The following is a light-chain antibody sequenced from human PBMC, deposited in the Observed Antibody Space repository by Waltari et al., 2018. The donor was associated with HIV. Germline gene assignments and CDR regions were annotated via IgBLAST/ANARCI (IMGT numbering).Light chain of an antibody. CDR2: EVS. CDR1: SSDVGGYNL. V-gene: IGLV2-23*02. CDR3: CAYAGSTTYVI. J-gene: IGLJ2*01. Sequence: QSALTQPASVSGSPGQSLTISCTGTSSDVGGYNLVSWYQQLPGKAPKLMIYEVSKRPSGVSNRFSGSKSGNTASLTISGLQAEDEADYYCCAYAGSTTYVIFGGGTKLTAL.